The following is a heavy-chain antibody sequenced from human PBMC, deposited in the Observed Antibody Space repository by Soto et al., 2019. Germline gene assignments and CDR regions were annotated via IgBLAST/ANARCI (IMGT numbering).Heavy chain of an antibody. CDR3: VRGRVMITFGVVIVIDY. Sequence: QVQLVQSGAAMKKPGASVKVSCKASGYTFTSYDINWVRQAAGQGLEWMGWMNPNTGYTDYAQKFEDRVTMTGNTSITTAYMELSGLRSEDTAVYYCVRGRVMITFGVVIVIDYWGQGSPVTVSS. D-gene: IGHD3-16*02. V-gene: IGHV1-8*01. CDR2: MNPNTGYT. CDR1: GYTFTSYD. J-gene: IGHJ4*02.